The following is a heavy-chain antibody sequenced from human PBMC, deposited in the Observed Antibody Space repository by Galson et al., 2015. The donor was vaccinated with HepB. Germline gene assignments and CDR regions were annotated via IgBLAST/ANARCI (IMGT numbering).Heavy chain of an antibody. J-gene: IGHJ4*02. Sequence: VKVSCKASGYTFTSYGISWVRQAPGQGLEWMGRISPYNGNTNYAQEVQGRVTMTTDTPTSTAYMELRTLRSDDTAVYYCALTSPSTVTTFPYWGQGTLVTVSS. D-gene: IGHD4-17*01. CDR3: ALTSPSTVTTFPY. V-gene: IGHV1-18*04. CDR1: GYTFTSYG. CDR2: ISPYNGNT.